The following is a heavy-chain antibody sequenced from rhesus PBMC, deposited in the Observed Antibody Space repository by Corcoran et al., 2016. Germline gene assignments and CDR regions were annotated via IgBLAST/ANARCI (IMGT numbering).Heavy chain of an antibody. V-gene: IGHV1-111*02. Sequence: EVQLVQSGAEVKKPGASVKISCKASGYTFTDYYLHWVRQAPGKGLEWMGRVDPEDGEAIHAQKSKNRVTITADTSTDKAYMELSSLRSEDTAVYYCATDQGGRTTGGKSIWYFDLWGPGTPITISS. CDR3: ATDQGGRTTGGKSIWYFDL. CDR1: GYTFTDYY. J-gene: IGHJ2*01. CDR2: VDPEDGEA. D-gene: IGHD1-44*01.